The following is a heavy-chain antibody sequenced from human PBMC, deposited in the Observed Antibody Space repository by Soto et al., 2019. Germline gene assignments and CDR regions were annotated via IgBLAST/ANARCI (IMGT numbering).Heavy chain of an antibody. CDR2: ISSSGSTI. Sequence: GGSLRLSCAASGSTFSSYEMNWVRQAPGKWLEWVSYISSSGSTIYYADSVKGRFTISRDNAKNSLYLQMNSLRAEDTAVYYCARGDYDFWSGYSSGMDVWGQGXTVTVYS. J-gene: IGHJ6*02. CDR3: ARGDYDFWSGYSSGMDV. V-gene: IGHV3-48*03. CDR1: GSTFSSYE. D-gene: IGHD3-3*01.